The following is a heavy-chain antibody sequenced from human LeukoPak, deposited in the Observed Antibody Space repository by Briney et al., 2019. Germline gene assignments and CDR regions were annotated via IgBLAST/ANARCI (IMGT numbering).Heavy chain of an antibody. D-gene: IGHD2-15*01. Sequence: ASVKVSCKASGYTFTSYAMHWVRQAPGQRLEWMGWINAGNGNTKYSQEFQGRVTITRDTSASTAYMELSSLRSEDMAVYYCARGGAPRLGYCSGGSCYPTTGYYYKDVWGKGTTVTVSS. J-gene: IGHJ6*03. CDR3: ARGGAPRLGYCSGGSCYPTTGYYYKDV. V-gene: IGHV1-3*03. CDR1: GYTFTSYA. CDR2: INAGNGNT.